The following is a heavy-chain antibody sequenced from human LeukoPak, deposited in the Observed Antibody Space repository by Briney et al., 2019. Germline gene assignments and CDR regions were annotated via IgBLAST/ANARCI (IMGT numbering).Heavy chain of an antibody. CDR3: ARDLGTQYGY. Sequence: SETLSLTCTVSGGSISSYYWSWIRQPPGKGLEWIGYIYYSGSTNYNPSLKSRVTISVDTSKNQFSLKLSSVTAADTAVYYCARDLGTQYGYWGQGTLVTVSS. CDR1: GGSISSYY. V-gene: IGHV4-59*01. J-gene: IGHJ4*02. CDR2: IYYSGST. D-gene: IGHD6-13*01.